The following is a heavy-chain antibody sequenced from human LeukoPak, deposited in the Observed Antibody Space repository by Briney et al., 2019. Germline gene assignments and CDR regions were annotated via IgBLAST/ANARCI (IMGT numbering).Heavy chain of an antibody. Sequence: SQTLSLTCTVSGGSISSGGYYWSWIRQHPGKGQEWIGYIYYSGSTYYNPSLKSRVTISVDTSKNQFSLKLSSVTAADTAVYYCARGYSSGWYAPYYYGMDVWGQGTTVTVSS. V-gene: IGHV4-31*03. J-gene: IGHJ6*02. D-gene: IGHD6-19*01. CDR1: GGSISSGGYY. CDR2: IYYSGST. CDR3: ARGYSSGWYAPYYYGMDV.